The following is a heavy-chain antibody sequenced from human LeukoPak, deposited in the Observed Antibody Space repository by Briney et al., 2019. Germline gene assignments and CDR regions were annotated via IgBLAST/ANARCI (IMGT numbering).Heavy chain of an antibody. J-gene: IGHJ4*02. CDR3: ARSKGYCSRTTCLGAGGY. CDR1: GGTFSSYA. D-gene: IGHD2-2*01. V-gene: IGHV1-69*13. CDR2: IIPIFGTA. Sequence: ASVKVSCKASGGTFSSYAISWVRQAPGQGLEWMGGIIPIFGTANYAQKFQGRVTITADESTSTAYMELSSLRSEDTAVYYCARSKGYCSRTTCLGAGGYGGRGPLVTVPS.